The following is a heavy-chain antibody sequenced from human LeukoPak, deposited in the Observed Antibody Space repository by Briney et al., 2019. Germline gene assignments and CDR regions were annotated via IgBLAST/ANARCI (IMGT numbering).Heavy chain of an antibody. V-gene: IGHV4-34*01. J-gene: IGHJ5*02. D-gene: IGHD4-23*01. CDR2: INHSGST. CDR1: GGSFSGYY. Sequence: SETLSLTCAVYGGSFSGYYWSWIRQPPGKGLEWIGEINHSGSTNYNPSLKSRVTISVDTSKNQFSLKLSSVTAADTAVYYCARGDYGGNSGGYNWFDPWGQGTLVTVSS. CDR3: ARGDYGGNSGGYNWFDP.